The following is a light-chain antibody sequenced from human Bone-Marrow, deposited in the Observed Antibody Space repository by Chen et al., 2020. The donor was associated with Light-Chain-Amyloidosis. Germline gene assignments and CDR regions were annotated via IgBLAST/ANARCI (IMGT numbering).Light chain of an antibody. Sequence: SYLLTQPSPVSAAPGQTATIACGGNNIGSTSVHWYQQTPGQAPLLVVYDDSDRPSGIPERLSGSNSGNTATLTISRVEAGDEADYYCQVWDRSSDRPVFGGGTKLTVL. J-gene: IGLJ3*02. V-gene: IGLV3-21*02. CDR1: NIGSTS. CDR3: QVWDRSSDRPV. CDR2: DDS.